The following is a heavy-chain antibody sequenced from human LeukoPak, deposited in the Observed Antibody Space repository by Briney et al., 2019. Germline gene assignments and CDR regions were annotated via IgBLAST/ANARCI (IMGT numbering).Heavy chain of an antibody. CDR1: GFTFSSYS. Sequence: PGGSLRLSCAASGFTFSSYSMNWVRQATGKGLEWVSYISSSSSTIYYADSVKGRFTISRDNAKNSLYLQMNSLRAEDTAVYYCARAMGMWYYDFWSGYPPFDYWGQGTLVTVSS. D-gene: IGHD3-3*01. CDR3: ARAMGMWYYDFWSGYPPFDY. V-gene: IGHV3-48*01. J-gene: IGHJ4*02. CDR2: ISSSSSTI.